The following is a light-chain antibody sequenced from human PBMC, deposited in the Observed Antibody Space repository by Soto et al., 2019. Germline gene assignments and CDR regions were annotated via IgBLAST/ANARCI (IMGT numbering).Light chain of an antibody. CDR2: KAS. CDR1: QTISSW. J-gene: IGKJ4*01. V-gene: IGKV1-5*03. CDR3: QQYDNSPLT. Sequence: DIQMTQSPSTLSGSVGDRVTITCRASQTISSWLAWYQQKPGKAPKLLIYKASSLESGVPSRFSGSGSGTDFTLTISRLEPEDFAVYYCQQYDNSPLTFGGGTKVDIK.